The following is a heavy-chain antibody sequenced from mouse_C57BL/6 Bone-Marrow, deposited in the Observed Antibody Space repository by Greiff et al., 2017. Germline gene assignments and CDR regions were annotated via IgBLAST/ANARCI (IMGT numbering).Heavy chain of an antibody. Sequence: VQLQQPGAELVLPGASVKLSCKASGYTFTSYWMHWVKQRPGQGLEWIGVLAPSASYTTYNQKFQGKSTLTVDKSSSTTYMQLSSLTSEDSAVYYCARGDYDKGSWYCDDWGTGTTVTVSS. CDR1: GYTFTSYW. J-gene: IGHJ1*03. D-gene: IGHD2-4*01. V-gene: IGHV1-69*01. CDR3: ARGDYDKGSWYCDD. CDR2: LAPSASYT.